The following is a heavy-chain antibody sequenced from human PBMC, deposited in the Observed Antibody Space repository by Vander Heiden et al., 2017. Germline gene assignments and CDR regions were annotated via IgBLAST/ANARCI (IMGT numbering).Heavy chain of an antibody. CDR3: TTGPNSSAYYYYYYGMHV. Sequence: VQLVASGGGLVKHGGSLRVSCEGSGSTLNKAWMHGVRQAPGKGLEWVGRIKSKTDGETTDYAAPVKGRFTVSRDDSKNTLYLQMNSLKTEDTAVYYCTTGPNSSAYYYYYYGMHVWGQGTTVTVSS. J-gene: IGHJ6*02. D-gene: IGHD3-22*01. V-gene: IGHV3-15*07. CDR1: GSTLNKAW. CDR2: IKSKTDGETT.